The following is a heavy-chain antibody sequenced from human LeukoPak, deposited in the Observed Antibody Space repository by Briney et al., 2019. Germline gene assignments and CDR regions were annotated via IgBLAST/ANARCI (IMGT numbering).Heavy chain of an antibody. V-gene: IGHV1-24*01. CDR2: FDPEDGET. CDR1: GYTLTELS. CDR3: ATGTTTVVTRFDY. J-gene: IGHJ4*02. D-gene: IGHD4-23*01. Sequence: ASVKVSCKVSGYTLTELSMHWVRQAPGKGLEWMGGFDPEDGETIYAQKFQGRVTMTEDTSTDTAYMELSSLRSEDTAVYCCATGTTTVVTRFDYWGQGTLVTVSS.